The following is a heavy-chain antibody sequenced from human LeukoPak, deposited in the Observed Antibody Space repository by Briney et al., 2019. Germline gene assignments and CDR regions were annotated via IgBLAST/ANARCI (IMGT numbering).Heavy chain of an antibody. CDR3: ARDHDFWSGYSDY. D-gene: IGHD3-3*01. CDR1: GGSISTSSYY. CDR2: IYYSGST. J-gene: IGHJ4*02. Sequence: SETLSLTCTVSGGSISTSSYYWGWIRQPPGKGLEWIGSIYYSGSTYYNPSLKSRVTISVDTSKNQFSLKLSSVTAADTAVYYCARDHDFWSGYSDYWGQGTLVTVSS. V-gene: IGHV4-39*07.